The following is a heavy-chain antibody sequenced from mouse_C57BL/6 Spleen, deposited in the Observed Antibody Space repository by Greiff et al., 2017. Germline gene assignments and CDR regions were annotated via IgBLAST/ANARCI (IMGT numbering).Heavy chain of an antibody. D-gene: IGHD2-4*01. J-gene: IGHJ3*01. V-gene: IGHV1-42*01. CDR2: INPSTGGT. Sequence: VQLKQSGPELVKPGASVKISCKASGYSFTGYYMNWVKQSPEKSLEWIGEINPSTGGTTYNQKFKAKATLTVDKSSSTAYMQLKSLTSEDSAVYYCARGDYDYDGFAYWGQGTLVTVSA. CDR3: ARGDYDYDGFAY. CDR1: GYSFTGYY.